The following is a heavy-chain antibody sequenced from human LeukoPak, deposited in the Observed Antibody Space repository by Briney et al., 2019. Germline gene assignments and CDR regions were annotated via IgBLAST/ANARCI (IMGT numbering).Heavy chain of an antibody. CDR2: ISEDSGST. Sequence: GGSLRLSCAASGFAFDDYAMHCVRQAPGKGLEWVSRISEDSGSTYYADSVKSRFTISRDNSKNSLYLQMNSLRTEDTALYYCAKDIGDSSGYSSSFDYWGQGTLVTVSS. D-gene: IGHD3-22*01. V-gene: IGHV3-43*02. CDR1: GFAFDDYA. CDR3: AKDIGDSSGYSSSFDY. J-gene: IGHJ4*02.